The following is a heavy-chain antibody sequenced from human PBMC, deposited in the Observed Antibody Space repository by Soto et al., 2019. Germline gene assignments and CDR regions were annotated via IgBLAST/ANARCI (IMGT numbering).Heavy chain of an antibody. CDR1: GYTFTGYY. CDR3: ARVTEQWLGFYFDY. CDR2: ISANSGDT. Sequence: ASVKVSCKASGYTFTGYYMHWVRQAPGQGLEWMGWISANSGDTNYAQKFQGRVTMTRDTSMSTAYMELSRLRSDDTAVYYCARVTEQWLGFYFDYWGQGTLVTVSS. J-gene: IGHJ4*02. V-gene: IGHV1-2*02. D-gene: IGHD6-19*01.